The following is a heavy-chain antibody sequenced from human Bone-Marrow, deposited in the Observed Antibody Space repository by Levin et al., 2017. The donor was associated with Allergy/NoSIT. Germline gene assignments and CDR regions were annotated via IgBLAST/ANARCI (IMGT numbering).Heavy chain of an antibody. V-gene: IGHV3-48*04. Sequence: GGSLRLSCGASGFIFSAYSMNWVRQAPGKGLEWISYISSSSRIIYYSDSVKGRFTISRDNTKNSVYLQMNSLRAEDTAVYYCARDGTWYSSFYGTDVWGQGTTVIVSS. CDR1: GFIFSAYS. D-gene: IGHD2-21*02. CDR2: ISSSSRII. J-gene: IGHJ6*02. CDR3: ARDGTWYSSFYGTDV.